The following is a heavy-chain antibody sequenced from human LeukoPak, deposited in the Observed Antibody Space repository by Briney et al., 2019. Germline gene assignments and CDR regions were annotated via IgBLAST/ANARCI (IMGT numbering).Heavy chain of an antibody. CDR3: SKDGRGYSGYDLYYLDH. D-gene: IGHD5-12*01. J-gene: IGHJ4*02. CDR1: GFTFSNYG. CDR2: IRYDGSNK. Sequence: GGSLRLSCAASGFTFSNYGMHWVRQAPGKGLEWVAFIRYDGSNKYYADSVKGRFTISRDISKNTLYLQMDSLRAEDTAVYYCSKDGRGYSGYDLYYLDHWGQGTLVTVSS. V-gene: IGHV3-30*02.